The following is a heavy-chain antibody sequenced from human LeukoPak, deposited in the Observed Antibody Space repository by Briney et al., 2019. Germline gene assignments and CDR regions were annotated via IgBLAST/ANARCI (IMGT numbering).Heavy chain of an antibody. CDR2: IYTSGST. CDR3: ARDATYSSSWRGTFDY. CDR1: GVSISSYY. Sequence: SETLSLTCTVSGVSISSYYWSWIRQPAGKGLEWIGRIYTSGSTNYNPSLKSRVTMSVDTSKNQFSLKLSSVTAADTAVYYCARDATYSSSWRGTFDYWGQGTLVTVSS. V-gene: IGHV4-4*07. D-gene: IGHD6-13*01. J-gene: IGHJ4*02.